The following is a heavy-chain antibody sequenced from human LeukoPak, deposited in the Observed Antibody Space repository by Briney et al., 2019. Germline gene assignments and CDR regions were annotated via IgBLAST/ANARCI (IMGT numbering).Heavy chain of an antibody. CDR1: GFTVSSNY. J-gene: IGHJ4*02. V-gene: IGHV3-23*01. D-gene: IGHD6-19*01. Sequence: GGSLRLSCAASGFTVSSNYMSWVRQAPGKGLKWVSAISGSGGSTYYADSVKGRITISRDNSKNTLYLQMNSLRAEDTAVYYCARDSSVAGTSYFDYWGQGTLVTVSS. CDR2: ISGSGGST. CDR3: ARDSSVAGTSYFDY.